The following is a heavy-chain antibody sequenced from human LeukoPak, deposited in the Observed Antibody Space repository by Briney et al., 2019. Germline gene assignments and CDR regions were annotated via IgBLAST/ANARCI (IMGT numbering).Heavy chain of an antibody. D-gene: IGHD6-13*01. Sequence: GASVKVSCKASGYTFTGYYMHWVRQAPGQGLEWRGWINPDSGGTNYAQKFQGRVTMTRDTSISTAYMELSRLRSDDTAVYYCATGRYSSSWYYFDYWGQGTLVTVSS. V-gene: IGHV1-2*02. CDR2: INPDSGGT. CDR1: GYTFTGYY. CDR3: ATGRYSSSWYYFDY. J-gene: IGHJ4*02.